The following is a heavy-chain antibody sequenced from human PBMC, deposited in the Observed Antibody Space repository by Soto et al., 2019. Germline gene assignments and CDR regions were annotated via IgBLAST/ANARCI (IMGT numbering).Heavy chain of an antibody. CDR3: AREKCSSTSCNHGMDV. D-gene: IGHD2-2*01. V-gene: IGHV3-21*01. CDR2: ITTTSTYK. J-gene: IGHJ6*01. CDR1: AFTFNNFP. Sequence: WGAPAVCCVSSAFTFNNFPMPWVSQAPGKGLQWLASITTTSTYKYYADSVKGRFSISRDNSKNSLYLELTNLRSEDTSVYYCAREKCSSTSCNHGMDVWGLGTTVTVSS.